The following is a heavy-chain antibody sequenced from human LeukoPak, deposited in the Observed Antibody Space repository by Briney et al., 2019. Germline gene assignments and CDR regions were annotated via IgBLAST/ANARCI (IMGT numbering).Heavy chain of an antibody. J-gene: IGHJ4*02. CDR2: ISSSGSTI. CDR3: ATHSSSWYYFDY. D-gene: IGHD6-13*01. CDR1: EFTFSSYE. Sequence: GGSLRLSCAASEFTFSSYEMNWVRQAPGKGLEWVSYISSSGSTIYYADSVKGRFTISRDNAKNSLYLQMNSLRAEDTAVYYCATHSSSWYYFDYWGQGTLVTVSS. V-gene: IGHV3-48*03.